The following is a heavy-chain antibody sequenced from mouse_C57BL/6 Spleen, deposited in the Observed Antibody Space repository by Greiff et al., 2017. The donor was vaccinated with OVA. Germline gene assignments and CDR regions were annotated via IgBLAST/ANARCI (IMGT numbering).Heavy chain of an antibody. CDR3: TRDYYGSMDY. J-gene: IGHJ2*01. Sequence: EVKLVESGEGLVKPGGSLKLSCAASGFTFSSYAMSWVRQTPEKRLEWVAYISSGGDYIYYADTVKGRFTISRDNARNTLYLQMSSLQSEDTAMYYCTRDYYGSMDYWGQGTTLTVSS. V-gene: IGHV5-9-1*02. CDR2: ISSGGDYI. D-gene: IGHD1-1*01. CDR1: GFTFSSYA.